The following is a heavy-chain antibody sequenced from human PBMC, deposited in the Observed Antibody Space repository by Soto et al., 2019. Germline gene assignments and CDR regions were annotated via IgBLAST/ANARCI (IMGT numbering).Heavy chain of an antibody. J-gene: IGHJ4*02. CDR3: AREYYYDSSGLDY. V-gene: IGHV3-33*01. CDR1: GFTFSSYG. Sequence: QPGGSLRLSCAASGFTFSSYGMHWVRQAPGKGLEWVAVIWYDGSNKYYADSVKGRFTISRDNSKNTLYLQMNSLRAEDTAVYYCAREYYYDSSGLDYWGQGTLVTVSS. CDR2: IWYDGSNK. D-gene: IGHD3-22*01.